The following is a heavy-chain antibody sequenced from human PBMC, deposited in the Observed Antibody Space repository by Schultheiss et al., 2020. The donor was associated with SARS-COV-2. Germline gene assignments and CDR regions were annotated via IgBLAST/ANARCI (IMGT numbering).Heavy chain of an antibody. CDR1: GYTFTSYG. Sequence: ASVKVSCKASGYTFTSYGISWVRQAPGQGLEWMGIINPSVGSTSYALRFQGRVTMTRDTSTSTAYMELSRLRSEDTAVYYCARVGSSGGNNWFDPWGQGTLVTVSS. J-gene: IGHJ5*02. CDR3: ARVGSSGGNNWFDP. V-gene: IGHV1-46*01. CDR2: INPSVGST. D-gene: IGHD6-13*01.